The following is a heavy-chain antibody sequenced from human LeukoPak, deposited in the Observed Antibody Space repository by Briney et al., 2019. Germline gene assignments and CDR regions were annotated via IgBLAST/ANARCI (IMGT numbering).Heavy chain of an antibody. D-gene: IGHD6-25*01. CDR3: ATEGIAAIDY. Sequence: GGSLRLSCAASGFTFSSYSMNWVRQAPGKGLEWVSSISSSSSYIYYADSVKGRFTISRDNAKNSLYLQMNSLRAEDTAVYYCATEGIAAIDYWGQGTLVTVPS. J-gene: IGHJ4*02. CDR1: GFTFSSYS. CDR2: ISSSSSYI. V-gene: IGHV3-21*01.